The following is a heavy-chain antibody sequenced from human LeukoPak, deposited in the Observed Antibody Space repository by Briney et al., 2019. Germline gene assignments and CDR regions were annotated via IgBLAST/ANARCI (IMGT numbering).Heavy chain of an antibody. V-gene: IGHV1-18*01. CDR1: GYTFTRYG. J-gene: IGHJ3*02. D-gene: IGHD3-22*01. CDR3: ARVGYDSSGRHRYAFDI. Sequence: ASVKVSCKASGYTFTRYGISWVRQAPGQGLEWMGWINPNNGNTNYVQKLQGRVTMTTDTSTSTAYMELRSLRSDDTAVYYCARVGYDSSGRHRYAFDIWGQGIMVTVSS. CDR2: INPNNGNT.